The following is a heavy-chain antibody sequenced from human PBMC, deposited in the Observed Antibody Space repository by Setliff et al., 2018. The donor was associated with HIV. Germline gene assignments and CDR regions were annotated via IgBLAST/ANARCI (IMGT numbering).Heavy chain of an antibody. D-gene: IGHD5-12*01. CDR1: NGSISNYY. J-gene: IGHJ2*01. CDR2: VSYNGPT. V-gene: IGHV4-39*01. CDR3: ARHVSPEYSDYAHWYFDL. Sequence: SETLSLTCTVSNGSISNYYWGWIRQPPGKGLEWIGSVSYNGPTYHNPSLKSRVASFIDTSKNHFSLYLNSVTAADTAVYYCARHVSPEYSDYAHWYFDLWGRGTLVTVSS.